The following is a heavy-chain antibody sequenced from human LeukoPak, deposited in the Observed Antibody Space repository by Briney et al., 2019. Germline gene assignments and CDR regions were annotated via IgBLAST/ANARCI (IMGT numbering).Heavy chain of an antibody. CDR2: IYYSGST. D-gene: IGHD2-21*02. Sequence: SETLSLTCTVSGGSISSSSYYWGWIRQPPGKGLEWIGSIYYSGSTYYNPSLKSRVTISVDTSKNQFSLELSSVTAADTAVYYCARGGGDFDAFDIWGQGTMVTVSS. J-gene: IGHJ3*02. CDR3: ARGGGDFDAFDI. V-gene: IGHV4-39*07. CDR1: GGSISSSSYY.